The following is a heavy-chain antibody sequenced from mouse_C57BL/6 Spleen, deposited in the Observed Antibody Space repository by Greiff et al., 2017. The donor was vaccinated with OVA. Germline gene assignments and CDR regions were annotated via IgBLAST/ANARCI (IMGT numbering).Heavy chain of an antibody. CDR3: ARARGTDGYYDWFAY. D-gene: IGHD2-3*01. CDR2: ITPSSGYT. CDR1: GYTFTSYW. V-gene: IGHV1-7*01. Sequence: VQLQQSGAELAKPGASVKLSCKASGYTFTSYWMHWVKQRPGQGLEWIGYITPSSGYTKYNQKFKDKAKLTADKSSSTADIQLISLTYAYTAVYYWARARGTDGYYDWFAYWGQGTLVTVSA. J-gene: IGHJ3*01.